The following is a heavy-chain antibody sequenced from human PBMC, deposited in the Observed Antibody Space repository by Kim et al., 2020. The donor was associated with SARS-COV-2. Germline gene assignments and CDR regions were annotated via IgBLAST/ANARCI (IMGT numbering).Heavy chain of an antibody. CDR2: INHSGST. CDR3: ARGGVGDPATSAFDI. V-gene: IGHV4-34*01. CDR1: GGSFSGYY. D-gene: IGHD1-26*01. Sequence: SETLSLTCAVYGGSFSGYYWSWIRQPPGKGLEWIGEINHSGSTNYNPSLKSRVTISVDTSKNQFSLKLSSVTAADTAVYYCARGGVGDPATSAFDIWGQG. J-gene: IGHJ3*02.